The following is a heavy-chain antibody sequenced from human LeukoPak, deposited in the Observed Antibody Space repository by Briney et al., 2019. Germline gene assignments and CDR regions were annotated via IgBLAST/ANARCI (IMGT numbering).Heavy chain of an antibody. V-gene: IGHV4-59*01. D-gene: IGHD3-3*01. J-gene: IGHJ4*02. Sequence: SETLSLTCTVSSDSISTNYWSWIRQPPGQGLEWIGYTSYSGNANYNPSLKSRVTISVDTSKNQFSLKLSSVTAADTAVYYCARGPLLRHYTQFDYWGQGTLVTVSS. CDR2: TSYSGNA. CDR1: SDSISTNY. CDR3: ARGPLLRHYTQFDY.